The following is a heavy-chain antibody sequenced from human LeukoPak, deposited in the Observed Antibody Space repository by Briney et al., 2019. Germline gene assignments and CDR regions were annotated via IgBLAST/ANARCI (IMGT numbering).Heavy chain of an antibody. CDR3: ARGDPYYYDSSGPDY. J-gene: IGHJ4*02. CDR1: GASFRGYY. CDR2: INHSGST. D-gene: IGHD3-22*01. Sequence: PSETLSLTCAVYGASFRGYYWSWIRQPPGKGLEWIGEINHSGSTNYNPSLKSRVTISVDTSKNQFSLKLSSVTAADTAVYYCARGDPYYYDSSGPDYWGQGTLVTVSS. V-gene: IGHV4-34*01.